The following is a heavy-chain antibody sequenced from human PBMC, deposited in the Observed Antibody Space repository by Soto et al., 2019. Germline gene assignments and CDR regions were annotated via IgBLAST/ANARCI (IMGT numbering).Heavy chain of an antibody. CDR2: IYYSGST. CDR1: GGSISSSNYY. D-gene: IGHD2-2*01. Sequence: QLQLQESGPGLVKPSETLSLTCTVSGGSISSSNYYWGWIRQPPGKGLEWIGSIYYSGSTYYNPSLKRRVTISVYKSKTQFSLKLSSVTAADTAVYYCARPHYCSDTSCYEAFDYWGQGTLVTVSS. J-gene: IGHJ4*02. V-gene: IGHV4-39*01. CDR3: ARPHYCSDTSCYEAFDY.